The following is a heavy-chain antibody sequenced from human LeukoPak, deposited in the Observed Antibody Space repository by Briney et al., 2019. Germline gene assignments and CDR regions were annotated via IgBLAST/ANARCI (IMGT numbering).Heavy chain of an antibody. CDR1: GFTVSSNY. J-gene: IGHJ4*02. D-gene: IGHD3-22*01. CDR3: AMEGNYYDSSGYYTRYFDY. CDR2: IYSGGST. V-gene: IGHV3-66*01. Sequence: QPGGSLRLSCAASGFTVSSNYMSWVRQAPGQGLEWVSVIYSGGSTYYADSVKGRFTISRDNSKNTLYLQMNSLRAEDTAVYYCAMEGNYYDSSGYYTRYFDYWGQGTLVTVSS.